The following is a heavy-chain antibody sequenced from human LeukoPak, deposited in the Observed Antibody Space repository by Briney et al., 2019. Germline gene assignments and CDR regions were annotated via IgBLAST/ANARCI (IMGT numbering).Heavy chain of an antibody. CDR2: ISGGGGST. V-gene: IGHV3-23*01. CDR3: AKSSSSGFMDV. Sequence: QPGGSLRLSCAAPGFTFTSYAMSWVRQAPGEGLEWVSAISGGGGSTYYADSVKGRFTISRDNSKNTLYLQMNSLRAEDTAVYYCAKSSSSGFMDVWGQGTLVTVSS. CDR1: GFTFTSYA. J-gene: IGHJ4*02. D-gene: IGHD6-6*01.